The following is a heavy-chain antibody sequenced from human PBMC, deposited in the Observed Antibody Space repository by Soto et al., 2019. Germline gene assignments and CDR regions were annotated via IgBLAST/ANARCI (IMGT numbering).Heavy chain of an antibody. CDR2: IIPILGIA. J-gene: IGHJ6*02. CDR1: GGTFSSYT. Sequence: QVQLVQSGAEVKKPGSSVKVSCKASGGTFSSYTISWVRQAPGQGLEWMGRIIPILGIANYAQKFQGRVTITADKSTGTAYMELRSLRSEDTAVYYCARLASVSGYYYYGMDVWGQGTTVTVSS. D-gene: IGHD6-19*01. CDR3: ARLASVSGYYYYGMDV. V-gene: IGHV1-69*02.